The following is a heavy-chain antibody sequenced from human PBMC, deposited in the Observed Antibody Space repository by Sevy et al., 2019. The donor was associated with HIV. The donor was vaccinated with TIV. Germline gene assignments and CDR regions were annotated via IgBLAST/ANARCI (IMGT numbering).Heavy chain of an antibody. CDR2: VSFDSSFK. J-gene: IGHJ4*02. CDR3: ATGRQGATFGY. V-gene: IGHV3-30*14. D-gene: IGHD1-26*01. CDR1: GLDFNIYP. Sequence: GGSLRLSCAASGLDFNIYPMNWVRQAPGKGLEWVSVVSFDSSFKSYADSVKGRFTISRDNSKNTLYLQMDSLRHEDTGVYYCATGRQGATFGYWGQVSLVTVSS.